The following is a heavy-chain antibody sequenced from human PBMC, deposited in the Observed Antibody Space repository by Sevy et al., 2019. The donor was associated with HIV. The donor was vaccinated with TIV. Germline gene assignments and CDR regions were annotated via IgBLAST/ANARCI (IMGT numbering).Heavy chain of an antibody. CDR3: ARVPGAPYCYMDV. CDR2: ISDSGGST. Sequence: GGSLRLSCAASGFTFNNYAMSWARQAPGKGPEWVAFISDSGGSTQYADSVKGRFTISRDNSKNTLYLQLNNLRVGDTALCYCARVPGAPYCYMDVWGKGTTVTVSS. J-gene: IGHJ6*03. CDR1: GFTFNNYA. V-gene: IGHV3-23*01. D-gene: IGHD3-10*01.